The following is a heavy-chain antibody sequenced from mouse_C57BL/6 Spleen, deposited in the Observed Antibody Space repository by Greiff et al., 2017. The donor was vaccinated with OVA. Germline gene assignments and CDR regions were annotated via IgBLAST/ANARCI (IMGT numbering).Heavy chain of an antibody. CDR1: GFNIKDDY. CDR2: IDPENGDT. J-gene: IGHJ2*01. Sequence: VQLKQSGAELVRPGASVKLSCTASGFNIKDDYMHWVKQRPEQGLEWIGWIDPENGDTEYASKFQGKATITADTSSNTAYLQLSSLTSEDTAVYYCTGSSYYFDYWGQGTTLTVSS. CDR3: TGSSYYFDY. V-gene: IGHV14-4*01.